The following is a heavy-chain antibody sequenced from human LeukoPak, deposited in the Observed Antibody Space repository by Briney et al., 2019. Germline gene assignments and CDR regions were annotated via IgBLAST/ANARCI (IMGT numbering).Heavy chain of an antibody. CDR2: INTNTGNP. CDR3: ARVDYYDSSGYHRDDH. V-gene: IGHV7-4-1*02. D-gene: IGHD3-22*01. CDR1: GYTFTSYA. J-gene: IGHJ4*02. Sequence: ASVKVSCKPAGYTFTSYAINWVRQAPGQGLEWMGWINTNTGNPTFPQGFTGRFVFSLDTSVSTAYLQISSLKAEDTAVYYCARVDYYDSSGYHRDDHWGQGTLVTVSS.